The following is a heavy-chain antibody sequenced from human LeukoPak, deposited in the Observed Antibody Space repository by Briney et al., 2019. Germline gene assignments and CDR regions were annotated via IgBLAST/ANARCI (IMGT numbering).Heavy chain of an antibody. CDR1: GFTFDDYA. D-gene: IGHD3-22*01. Sequence: GRSLRLSCAASGFTFDDYAMHWVRQAPGKGREWVSGISWNSGSIGYADSVKGRFTISRDNAKNSLYLQMNSLRAEDTALYYCAKAQYYYDSSGTFDIWGQGTMVTVSS. V-gene: IGHV3-9*01. J-gene: IGHJ3*02. CDR2: ISWNSGSI. CDR3: AKAQYYYDSSGTFDI.